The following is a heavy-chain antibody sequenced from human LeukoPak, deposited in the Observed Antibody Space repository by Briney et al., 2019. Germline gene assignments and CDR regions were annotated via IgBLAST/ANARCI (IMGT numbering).Heavy chain of an antibody. CDR2: IIPILGIA. Sequence: GASVKVSCKASGGTFSSYAISWVRQAPGQGLEWMGRIIPILGIANYAQKFQGRVTITADKSTSTAYMELSSLRSEDTAVYYRARGGAAADTNYWGQGTLVTVSS. D-gene: IGHD6-13*01. CDR3: ARGGAAADTNY. J-gene: IGHJ4*02. V-gene: IGHV1-69*04. CDR1: GGTFSSYA.